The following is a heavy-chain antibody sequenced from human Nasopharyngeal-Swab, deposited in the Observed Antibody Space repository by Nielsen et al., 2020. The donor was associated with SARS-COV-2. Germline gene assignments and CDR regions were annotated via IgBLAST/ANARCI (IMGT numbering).Heavy chain of an antibody. D-gene: IGHD6-6*01. Sequence: AAVKVSCKVSGYTLTELSMHWVRQAPGKGREWMGGFDPEDGETIYAQKFQGRVTMTEDTSTDTAYMELSSLRSEDTAVYYCATFLIAARLYYYYGMDVWGQGTAVTVSS. J-gene: IGHJ6*02. V-gene: IGHV1-24*01. CDR3: ATFLIAARLYYYYGMDV. CDR2: FDPEDGET. CDR1: GYTLTELS.